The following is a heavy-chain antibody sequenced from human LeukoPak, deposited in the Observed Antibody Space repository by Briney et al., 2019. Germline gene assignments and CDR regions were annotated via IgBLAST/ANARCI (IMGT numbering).Heavy chain of an antibody. D-gene: IGHD3-9*01. V-gene: IGHV1-2*02. J-gene: IGHJ4*02. CDR2: INPNHGGT. CDR1: GYTFTGYY. Sequence: GASVKVSCKASGYTFTGYYMHWVRQAPGQGLEWMGWINPNHGGTNYAQKFQDRVSMTRDTSISTAYMHLSRLRSADTAVYYCARSPHILTGENFDYWGQGTLLTVSS. CDR3: ARSPHILTGENFDY.